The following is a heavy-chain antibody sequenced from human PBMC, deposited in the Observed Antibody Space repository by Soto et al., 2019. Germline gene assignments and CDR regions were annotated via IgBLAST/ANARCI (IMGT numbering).Heavy chain of an antibody. CDR2: IYWDDYK. V-gene: IGHV2-5*02. Sequence: QITLKESGPALVKPTQTLTLTCTFSGFSLSTSGVGVGWIRQPPGEALEWLALIYWDDYKHFSPSLGSRLTITKDTPKNQVGLKMTNMDPVDKPPNYCWHKGGGDRILDYWGQGTLVTVSS. J-gene: IGHJ4*02. CDR1: GFSLSTSGVG. D-gene: IGHD3-16*01. CDR3: WHKGGGDRILDY.